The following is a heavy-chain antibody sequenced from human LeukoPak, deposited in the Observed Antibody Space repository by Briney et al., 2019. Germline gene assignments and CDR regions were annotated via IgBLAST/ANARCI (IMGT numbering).Heavy chain of an antibody. J-gene: IGHJ4*02. CDR2: IFSDDNS. CDR3: ARGRLYSSSWAPHY. Sequence: GGSLRLSCAASGFTVSSNHMSWVRQAPGKGLEWGSLIFSDDNSYYADSVKGRFTISRDNSKNIVYLQMNSLRVEDTAVYYCARGRLYSSSWAPHYWGQGTLVTVSS. CDR1: GFTVSSNH. V-gene: IGHV3-53*01. D-gene: IGHD6-13*01.